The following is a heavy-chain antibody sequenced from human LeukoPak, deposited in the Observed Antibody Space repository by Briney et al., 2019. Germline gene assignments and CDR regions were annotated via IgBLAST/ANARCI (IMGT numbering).Heavy chain of an antibody. CDR2: ISSSGSAD. CDR3: ARRQKYYDLWSGMN. CDR1: GFTFSSYE. Sequence: GGSLRLSCTASGFTFSSYEMNWVRQAPGKGLEWISYISSSGSADYYADPVRGRFTVSRDNAKSSLYLQLNNLRADDTAFYSCARRQKYYDLWSGMNWGQGTLVTVSS. J-gene: IGHJ4*02. V-gene: IGHV3-48*03. D-gene: IGHD3-3*01.